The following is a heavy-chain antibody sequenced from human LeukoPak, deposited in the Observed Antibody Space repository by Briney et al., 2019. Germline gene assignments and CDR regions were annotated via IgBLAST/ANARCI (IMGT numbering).Heavy chain of an antibody. J-gene: IGHJ4*02. V-gene: IGHV3-21*01. Sequence: GGSLRLSCAASGFTFSSYSMDWVRQAPGKGLEWVSSIDSSGSYMYYGDSVKGRFTISRDNAKNSLYLQMHSLRAEDTAVYHCASARGSPRHYFDYWGQGTLVTVSS. CDR1: GFTFSSYS. CDR3: ASARGSPRHYFDY. D-gene: IGHD6-6*01. CDR2: IDSSGSYM.